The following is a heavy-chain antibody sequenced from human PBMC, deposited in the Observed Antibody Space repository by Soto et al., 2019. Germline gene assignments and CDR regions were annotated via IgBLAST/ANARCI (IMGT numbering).Heavy chain of an antibody. CDR1: GYTFTSYG. CDR2: IIAYNGNT. V-gene: IGHV1-18*01. CDR3: ARDQSVYDNDYYYYCMDV. D-gene: IGHD5-12*01. J-gene: IGHJ6*02. Sequence: QVQLVQSGAEVKKPGASVKVSCKASGYTFTSYGISWVRQAPGQGLEWMGWIIAYNGNTNYAQKLQGRVTMTTDTSTSTAYMELRSLRSDDTAVYYCARDQSVYDNDYYYYCMDVWGQGTTVTVS.